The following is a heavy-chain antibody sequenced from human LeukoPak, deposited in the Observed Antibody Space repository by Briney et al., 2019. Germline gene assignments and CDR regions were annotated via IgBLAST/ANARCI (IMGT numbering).Heavy chain of an antibody. CDR1: GFTFSNYY. CDR3: ARDADWKPVDY. Sequence: GGSLRLSCAASGFTFSNYYMTWVRQAPGKGLEWVANIKGDGSEKNYVDSVKGRFTISRDNAENSLHLQMNSLRVGDTAVYYCARDADWKPVDYWGQGTLVTVSS. V-gene: IGHV3-7*03. D-gene: IGHD1-1*01. CDR2: IKGDGSEK. J-gene: IGHJ4*02.